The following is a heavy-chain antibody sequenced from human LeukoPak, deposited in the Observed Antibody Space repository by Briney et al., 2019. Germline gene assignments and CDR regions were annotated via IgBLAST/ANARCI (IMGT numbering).Heavy chain of an antibody. V-gene: IGHV4-39*07. CDR3: ARRRDTIVGVPSLEGYDAFDI. CDR1: GDSFSSVTDY. CDR2: GDYSGGT. D-gene: IGHD3-3*01. J-gene: IGHJ3*02. Sequence: SETLSLTCTVSGDSFSSVTDYWAWIRQPPGKGLEWIASGDYSGGTYYNPSLESRVAISVDTSKNQFSLKLSSVTAADTAVYYCARRRDTIVGVPSLEGYDAFDIWGQGTMVTVSS.